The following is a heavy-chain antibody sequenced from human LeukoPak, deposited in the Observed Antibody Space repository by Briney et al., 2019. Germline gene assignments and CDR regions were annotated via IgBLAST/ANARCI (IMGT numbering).Heavy chain of an antibody. Sequence: GGSLRLSCAASGFTFSSYDMHWVRQATGKGLEWVSATGTAGDTYYPGSVKGRFTISRENAKNSLYLQMNSLRAGGTAVYYCARSSIVGATPGAFDIWGQGTMVTVSS. D-gene: IGHD1-26*01. V-gene: IGHV3-13*01. CDR2: TGTAGDT. CDR1: GFTFSSYD. J-gene: IGHJ3*02. CDR3: ARSSIVGATPGAFDI.